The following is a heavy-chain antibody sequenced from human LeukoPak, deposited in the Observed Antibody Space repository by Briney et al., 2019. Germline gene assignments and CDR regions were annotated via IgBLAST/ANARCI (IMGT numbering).Heavy chain of an antibody. CDR1: GYSISSGYY. Sequence: SETLSLTCTVSGYSISSGYYWGWIRQPPGKGLEWIGSIYHSGSTYYNPSLKSRVTISVDTSKNQFSLKLSSVTAADTAVYYCARRVACSSTSCYGSEFDPWGQGTLVTVSS. CDR3: ARRVACSSTSCYGSEFDP. J-gene: IGHJ5*02. CDR2: IYHSGST. V-gene: IGHV4-38-2*02. D-gene: IGHD2-2*01.